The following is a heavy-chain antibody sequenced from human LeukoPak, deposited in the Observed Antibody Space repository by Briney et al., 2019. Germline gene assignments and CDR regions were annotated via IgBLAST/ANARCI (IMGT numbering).Heavy chain of an antibody. D-gene: IGHD6-19*01. CDR1: GYTFTNYW. Sequence: GESLKISCKASGYTFTNYWIAWVRQMPGKGLEWMGIIYPGDSDTRYNPSFQGQVTISADKSNSTAYLQWSSLKASDTAMYYCARTRQWLGWFDPWGQGTLVTVSS. CDR2: IYPGDSDT. V-gene: IGHV5-51*01. CDR3: ARTRQWLGWFDP. J-gene: IGHJ5*02.